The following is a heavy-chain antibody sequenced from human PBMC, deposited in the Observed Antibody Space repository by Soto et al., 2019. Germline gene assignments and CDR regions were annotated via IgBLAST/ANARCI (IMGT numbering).Heavy chain of an antibody. V-gene: IGHV3-23*01. D-gene: IGHD3-22*01. CDR1: GFTFSSYS. CDR3: AKDLRITMIVVVITPSFDY. Sequence: EVKLLESGGGLVQPGGSLRLSCAASGFTFSSYSMSWVRQAPGKGLEWVSHITATGGTTYYADSVKGRFTISRDTSRNTLYLQMNSLRAEDTALYYCAKDLRITMIVVVITPSFDYWGQGTLVTVSS. J-gene: IGHJ4*02. CDR2: ITATGGTT.